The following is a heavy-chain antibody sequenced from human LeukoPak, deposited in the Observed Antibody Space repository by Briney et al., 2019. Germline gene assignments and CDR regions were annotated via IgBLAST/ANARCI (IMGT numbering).Heavy chain of an antibody. CDR3: ASASGDY. J-gene: IGHJ4*02. V-gene: IGHV3-21*01. CDR1: GFTFSSYS. Sequence: GGSLRLSCAASGFTFSSYSMNWVRQAPGKGLEWVSSISSSSSYIYYAGSVKGRFTISRDNAKNSLYLQMNSLRAEDTAVYYCASASGDYWGQGTLVTVSS. CDR2: ISSSSSYI. D-gene: IGHD3-10*01.